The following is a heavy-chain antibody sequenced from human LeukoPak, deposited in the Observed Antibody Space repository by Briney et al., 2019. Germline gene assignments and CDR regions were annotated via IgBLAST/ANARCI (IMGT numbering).Heavy chain of an antibody. CDR2: IMQDGSEK. V-gene: IGHV3-7*01. CDR1: GFTFSTYW. Sequence: GGSLRLSCAASGFTFSTYWMTWVRQAPGKGLEWVANIMQDGSEKNYVDSVKGRFTISRDNAKNSLYLQMNSLRAEDTAVYYCARDNYGSGSYYTYFDYWGQGTLVSVSS. D-gene: IGHD3-10*01. J-gene: IGHJ4*02. CDR3: ARDNYGSGSYYTYFDY.